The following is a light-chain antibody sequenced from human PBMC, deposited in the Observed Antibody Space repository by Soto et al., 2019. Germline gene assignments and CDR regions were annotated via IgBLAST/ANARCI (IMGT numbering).Light chain of an antibody. CDR2: DAS. CDR1: QSVSSK. J-gene: IGKJ4*01. V-gene: IGKV3-15*01. Sequence: EIVMTQSPDTLSVSPGERTTLSCRASQSVSSKLAWYQQKPGQAPRLLIYDASTRATGIPARFSGNGSGTDFSLTISSLQSEDFEVYYCQQYDSWPLTFGGGAKVEIK. CDR3: QQYDSWPLT.